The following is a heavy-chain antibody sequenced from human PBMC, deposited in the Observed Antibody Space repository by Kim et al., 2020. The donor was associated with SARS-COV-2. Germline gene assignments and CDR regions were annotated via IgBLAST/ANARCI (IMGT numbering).Heavy chain of an antibody. CDR3: ARGGEDDDEYYYYGLDV. J-gene: IGHJ6*02. CDR2: MNTNSGDT. D-gene: IGHD3-16*01. V-gene: IGHV1-2*04. CDR1: GYTFTGYY. Sequence: ASVKVSCKASGYTFTGYYIHWVRLAPGQGLEWMGWMNTNSGDTNYAQNFQGWVTMTRDTSISTAYMELNNLKSDDTAFYFCARGGEDDDEYYYYGLDVWGQGTTVTVSS.